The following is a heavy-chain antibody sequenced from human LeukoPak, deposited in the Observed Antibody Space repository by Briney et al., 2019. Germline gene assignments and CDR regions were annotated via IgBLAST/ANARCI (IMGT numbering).Heavy chain of an antibody. CDR3: GKGGRWYSSGPSYFDY. V-gene: IGHV3-30*18. CDR1: GFIFSSYG. D-gene: IGHD5-18*01. CDR2: ISYDGSNK. J-gene: IGHJ4*02. Sequence: GRSLRLSCAASGFIFSSYGMHWVCQAPGKGLEWVAVISYDGSNKYYADSVKGRFTISRDNSENTLYLQMDSLRAEDTAVYYCGKGGRWYSSGPSYFDYWGQGTLVTVSS.